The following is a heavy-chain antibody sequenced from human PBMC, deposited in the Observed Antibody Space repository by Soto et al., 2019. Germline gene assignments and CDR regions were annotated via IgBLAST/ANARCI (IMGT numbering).Heavy chain of an antibody. V-gene: IGHV1-2*04. J-gene: IGHJ5*02. CDR3: ARARRDCSSTSCNISGWFDP. CDR1: GYTFTGYY. CDR2: INPNSGGT. Sequence: ASVKVSCKASGYTFTGYYMHWVRQAPGQGLEWMGWINPNSGGTNYAQKFQGWVTMTRDTSISTAYMELSRLRPDDTAVYYCARARRDCSSTSCNISGWFDPWGQGTLVTVSS. D-gene: IGHD2-2*02.